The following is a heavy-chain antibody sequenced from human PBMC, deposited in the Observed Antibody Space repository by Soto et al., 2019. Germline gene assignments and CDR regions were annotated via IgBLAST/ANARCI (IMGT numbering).Heavy chain of an antibody. CDR2: IFHSGST. CDR1: GASISSSNW. CDR3: ARRIYGDWYFDL. Sequence: QVQLQESSPGLVKPSGTLSLTCAVSGASISSSNWWRWVRQPPGKGLEWIGEIFHSGSTNSNPSLKRPVTMSLGASDNQFSLKLSSVTAADMAVYYCARRIYGDWYFDLWGRGTLVTVSS. D-gene: IGHD3-16*01. V-gene: IGHV4-4*02. J-gene: IGHJ2*01.